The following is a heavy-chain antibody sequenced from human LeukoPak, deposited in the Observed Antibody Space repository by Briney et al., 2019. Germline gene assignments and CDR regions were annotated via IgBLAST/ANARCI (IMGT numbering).Heavy chain of an antibody. D-gene: IGHD1-1*01. J-gene: IGHJ4*02. CDR1: GGSFSGYY. CDR3: ARGWRQHGAYYFDY. V-gene: IGHV4-34*01. CDR2: INHSGST. Sequence: PSETLSLTCAVYGGSFSGYYWSWIRQPPGKGLEWIGEINHSGSTNYNPSLKSRVTISVDTSKNQFSLKLSSVTAADTAVYYCARGWRQHGAYYFDYWGQGTLVTVSS.